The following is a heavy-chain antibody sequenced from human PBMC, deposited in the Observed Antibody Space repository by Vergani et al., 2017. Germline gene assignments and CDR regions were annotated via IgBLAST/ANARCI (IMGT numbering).Heavy chain of an antibody. CDR3: ARELYYYDSSGYYSIYYGMDV. V-gene: IGHV4-61*02. Sequence: QVQLQESGPGLVKPSQTLSLTCTVSGGSISSGSYYWSWIRQPAGKGLEWIGRIYTSGSTNYNPSLKSRVTISVDTSKNQFSLKLSSVTAADTAVYYCARELYYYDSSGYYSIYYGMDVWGQGP. D-gene: IGHD3-22*01. J-gene: IGHJ6*02. CDR1: GGSISSGSYY. CDR2: IYTSGST.